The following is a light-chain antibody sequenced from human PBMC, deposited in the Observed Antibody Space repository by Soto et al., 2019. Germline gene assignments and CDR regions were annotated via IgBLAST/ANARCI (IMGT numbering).Light chain of an antibody. CDR3: QQNGDTPPWT. CDR2: AAS. Sequence: DIQMTQSPSSLSASVGDRVIITCRASQSIRKYLNWYQHKPGKVPTLLIYAASSLQSGVPSRFSGSGSGTEFTLTIASLQPEDFAPYYCQQNGDTPPWTFGQGTKVEIK. CDR1: QSIRKY. J-gene: IGKJ1*01. V-gene: IGKV1-39*01.